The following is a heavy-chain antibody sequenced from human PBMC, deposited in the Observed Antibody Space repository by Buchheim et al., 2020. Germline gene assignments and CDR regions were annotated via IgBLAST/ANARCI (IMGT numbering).Heavy chain of an antibody. CDR3: AKESRYYSKSAPGVY. CDR2: ISYDGSNK. CDR1: GFTFSSYG. J-gene: IGHJ4*02. D-gene: IGHD4-11*01. Sequence: QVQLVESGGGVVQPGRSLRLSCAASGFTFSSYGMHWVRQAPGKGLEWVAVISYDGSNKYYADSVKGRFTISRDNSKNTLYLQMNSLRAEDTAVYYCAKESRYYSKSAPGVYWGQGTL. V-gene: IGHV3-30*18.